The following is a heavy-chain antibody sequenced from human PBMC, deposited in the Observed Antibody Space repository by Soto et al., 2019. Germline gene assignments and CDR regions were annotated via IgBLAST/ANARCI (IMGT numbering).Heavy chain of an antibody. Sequence: GWSLRLSCAASGFTFGSNWMSWVRQAPGKGLEWVAVISYDGSNKYYADSVKGRFTISRDNSKNTLYLQMNSLRAEDTAVYYCAKAGYCGGDCYSRWFDPWGQGTLVTVSS. V-gene: IGHV3-30*18. D-gene: IGHD2-21*02. CDR1: GFTFGSNW. CDR3: AKAGYCGGDCYSRWFDP. J-gene: IGHJ5*02. CDR2: ISYDGSNK.